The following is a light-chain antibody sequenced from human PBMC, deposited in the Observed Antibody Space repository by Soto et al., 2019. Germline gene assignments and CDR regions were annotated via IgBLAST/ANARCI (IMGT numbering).Light chain of an antibody. J-gene: IGKJ5*01. Sequence: EIVMTQSPGTLSVSPGERATLSCRASQTVSRHLAWYQQKPGQAPRLLIFGASTRATGIPDRFSGSGSETDFTPTISYLQSEDFSVYYGQQDNTWPRITFGPGTRLYIK. CDR2: GAS. CDR3: QQDNTWPRIT. CDR1: QTVSRH. V-gene: IGKV3-15*01.